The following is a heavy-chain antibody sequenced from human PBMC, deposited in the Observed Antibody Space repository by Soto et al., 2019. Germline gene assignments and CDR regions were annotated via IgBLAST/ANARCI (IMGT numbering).Heavy chain of an antibody. Sequence: EVQLVESGGGLVKPGGSLRISCAASGFTFSSYSRNWVRQAPGKGLEWVSSISSSSSYIYYADSVKGRFTISRDNAKNALYLQMNSLRAEDTAVYYCARDHSSNWHGGDYYGMDVWGQGTTVTVSS. J-gene: IGHJ6*02. D-gene: IGHD6-13*01. CDR2: ISSSSSYI. CDR1: GFTFSSYS. V-gene: IGHV3-21*01. CDR3: ARDHSSNWHGGDYYGMDV.